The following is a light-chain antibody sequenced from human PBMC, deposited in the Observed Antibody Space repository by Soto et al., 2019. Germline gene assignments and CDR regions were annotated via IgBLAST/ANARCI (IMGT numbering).Light chain of an antibody. CDR3: SSYASSSTQV. Sequence: QSALTQPASVSGSPGQSITISCTGTSSDVGGHNYDSWYQQHPGKAPKLMIYEVSNRPSGVSNRFSGSKSGNTASLTISGLQAEDEADYYCSSYASSSTQVFGTGTKVTVL. V-gene: IGLV2-14*01. CDR1: SSDVGGHNY. CDR2: EVS. J-gene: IGLJ1*01.